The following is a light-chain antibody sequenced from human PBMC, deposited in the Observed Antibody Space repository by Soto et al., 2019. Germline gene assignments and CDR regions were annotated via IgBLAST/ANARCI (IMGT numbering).Light chain of an antibody. Sequence: QSVLTQPRSVSGSPGQSVTISCTGASSDVDAYDYVSWHQQHPGKAPKLIIFYVSKRPSGVPDRFSGSRSGNTASLTISGLQAEDEADYYCCSYAGTYSWVFGGGTKVTVL. V-gene: IGLV2-11*01. J-gene: IGLJ3*02. CDR3: CSYAGTYSWV. CDR2: YVS. CDR1: SSDVDAYDY.